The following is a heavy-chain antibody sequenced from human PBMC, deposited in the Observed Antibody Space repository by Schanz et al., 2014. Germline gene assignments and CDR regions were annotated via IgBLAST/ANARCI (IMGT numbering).Heavy chain of an antibody. J-gene: IGHJ4*02. CDR1: GFTFSSHS. CDR2: ISGSDNTI. CDR3: ARRYSGRYCFDY. Sequence: EVQLVESGGNLVQPGGSLRLSCVASGFTFSSHSMNWVRQAPGQGLEWLSYISGSDNTIYYADSVKGRFTISRDNAKNSLSLQMDRLRDEDTAVYYCARRYSGRYCFDYWGQGTLVAVSS. V-gene: IGHV3-48*02. D-gene: IGHD1-26*01.